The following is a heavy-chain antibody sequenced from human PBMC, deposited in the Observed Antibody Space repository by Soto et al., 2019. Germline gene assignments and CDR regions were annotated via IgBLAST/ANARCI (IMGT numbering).Heavy chain of an antibody. D-gene: IGHD1-26*01. CDR2: IYPGGSDT. CDR1: GYSFTDYW. Sequence: XESLKISCKGSGYSFTDYWIGWVRQMPGEGLEWMGIIYPGGSDTRYSPSFQGQVTISAGKSISTAYLQWSSLKASDTAMYFCARTTGGSYPDVPFDYWGQGTLVTVSS. J-gene: IGHJ4*02. V-gene: IGHV5-51*01. CDR3: ARTTGGSYPDVPFDY.